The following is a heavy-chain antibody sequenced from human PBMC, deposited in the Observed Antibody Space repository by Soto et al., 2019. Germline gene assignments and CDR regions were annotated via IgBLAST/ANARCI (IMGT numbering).Heavy chain of an antibody. CDR2: VYSSGGT. CDR1: GGSMSSYY. D-gene: IGHD3-3*01. CDR3: ARGQRFSDWFDP. V-gene: IGHV4-4*07. Sequence: SETLSLTCTVSGGSMSSYYWTWIRQPAGKGLEWTGRVYSSGGTHYNPSLKSRVTISLDTSKNQFSLRLLSVTDADTAVYYCARGQRFSDWFDPWGQGTLVTVSS. J-gene: IGHJ5*02.